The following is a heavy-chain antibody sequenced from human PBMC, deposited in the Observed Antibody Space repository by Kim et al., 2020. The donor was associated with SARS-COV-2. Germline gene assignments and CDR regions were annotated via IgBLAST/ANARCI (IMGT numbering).Heavy chain of an antibody. CDR1: GGSISSSSYY. V-gene: IGHV4-39*07. D-gene: IGHD6-13*01. J-gene: IGHJ4*02. Sequence: SETLSLTCTVSGGSISSSSYYWGWIRQPPGKGLEWIGSIYYSGSTYYNPSLKSRVTISVDTSKNQFSLKLSSVTAADTAVYYCEISSGYSSSWFDYWGQGTLVTVSS. CDR2: IYYSGST. CDR3: EISSGYSSSWFDY.